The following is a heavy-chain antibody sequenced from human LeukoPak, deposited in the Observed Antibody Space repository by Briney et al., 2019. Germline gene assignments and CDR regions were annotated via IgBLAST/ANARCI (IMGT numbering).Heavy chain of an antibody. V-gene: IGHV4-59*13. J-gene: IGHJ4*02. CDR2: IYYSGST. CDR1: GVSISSFY. CDR3: ARAGYGVGDTAHHYFDY. Sequence: SETLSLTCTVSGVSISSFYWSWTRQPPGKGLECIGYIYYSGSTNYNPSLKSRVTMSVDTSKNQFSLKLSSVTAADTAVYYCARAGYGVGDTAHHYFDYWGQGTLVTVSS. D-gene: IGHD1-26*01.